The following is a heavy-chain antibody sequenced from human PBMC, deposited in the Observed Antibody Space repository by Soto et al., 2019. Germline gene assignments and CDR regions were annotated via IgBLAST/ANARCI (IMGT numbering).Heavy chain of an antibody. Sequence: GGSLRLSSAASGFKFSSYSRSWVRQAPGKGLEWVSAISGSGGSTYYADSVKGRFTISRDNSKNTLYLQMNSLRAEDTAVYYCAKSETSQTFDYWGQGTLVTSPQ. D-gene: IGHD2-2*01. CDR2: ISGSGGST. CDR1: GFKFSSYS. V-gene: IGHV3-23*01. CDR3: AKSETSQTFDY. J-gene: IGHJ4*02.